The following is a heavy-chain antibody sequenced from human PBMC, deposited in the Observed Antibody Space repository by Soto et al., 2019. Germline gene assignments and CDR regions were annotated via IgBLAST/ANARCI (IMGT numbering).Heavy chain of an antibody. CDR3: VGRLTITVTAMVY. CDR2: ISDDGSTA. V-gene: IGHV3-74*01. D-gene: IGHD2-21*02. Sequence: GGSLRLSCAVSGFTFSAYWVHWVRHVPGKGVTWVSRISDDGSTATYADSVKGRFTISRDNSRNTVYLQVNSLRVEDPAVYYCVGRLTITVTAMVYWGQGTPVTVSS. J-gene: IGHJ4*02. CDR1: GFTFSAYW.